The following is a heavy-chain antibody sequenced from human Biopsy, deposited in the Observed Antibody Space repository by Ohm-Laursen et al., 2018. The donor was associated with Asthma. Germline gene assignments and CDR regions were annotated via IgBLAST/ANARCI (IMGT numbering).Heavy chain of an antibody. CDR1: GFTFSSYV. CDR2: ISGSGGST. CDR3: ARTFHFWSPYHAEHYQL. V-gene: IGHV3-23*01. D-gene: IGHD3-3*01. Sequence: SLRLSCAASGFTFSSYVMSWVRQAPGKGLEWVSAISGSGGSTYYADSVKGRFTISRDNSKNTLYLQMNSLRAEDTAVYYCARTFHFWSPYHAEHYQLWGQGTLVTVSS. J-gene: IGHJ1*01.